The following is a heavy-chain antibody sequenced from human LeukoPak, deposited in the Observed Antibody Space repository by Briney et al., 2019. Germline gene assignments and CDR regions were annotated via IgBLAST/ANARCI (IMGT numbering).Heavy chain of an antibody. D-gene: IGHD2-2*01. Sequence: SVKVSCRASGYPFTACYIHWVRQAPGQGLEWMGRIIPILGIANYAQKFQGRVTITADKSTSTAYMELSSLRSEDTAVYYCARDCSSTSCRKTAYYYGMDVWGQGTTVTVSS. V-gene: IGHV1-69*04. CDR2: IIPILGIA. CDR3: ARDCSSTSCRKTAYYYGMDV. CDR1: GYPFTACY. J-gene: IGHJ6*02.